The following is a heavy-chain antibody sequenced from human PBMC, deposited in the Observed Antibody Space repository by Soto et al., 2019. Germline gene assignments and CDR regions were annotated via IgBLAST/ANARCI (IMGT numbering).Heavy chain of an antibody. CDR1: GYTFTNYG. CDR2: IRVDSGNT. D-gene: IGHD2-2*01. Sequence: QIQLVQSGAEVKEPGASVKVSCKASGYTFTNYGISWVRQAAGQGLEWMGWIRVDSGNTDYAQNLQGRVTMTADTSTNTVYMELRNLRSDDTAVYYCARVRSTSDVWGQGTTVTVSS. V-gene: IGHV1-18*01. J-gene: IGHJ6*02. CDR3: ARVRSTSDV.